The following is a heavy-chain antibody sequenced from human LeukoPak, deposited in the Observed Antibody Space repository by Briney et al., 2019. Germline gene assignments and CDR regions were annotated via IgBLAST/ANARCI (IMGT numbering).Heavy chain of an antibody. CDR2: ITLSRTTI. CDR3: ARETPYSSSWTDFDY. D-gene: IGHD6-13*01. CDR1: GFTFSNYN. J-gene: IGHJ4*02. Sequence: GGSLRLSCAASGFTFSNYNMHWVRQAPGKGLEWISYITLSRTTIYYADSVKGRFTISRGTAENSLYLQMNSLRAEDTAMYFCARETPYSSSWTDFDYWGQGTLVTVSS. V-gene: IGHV3-48*01.